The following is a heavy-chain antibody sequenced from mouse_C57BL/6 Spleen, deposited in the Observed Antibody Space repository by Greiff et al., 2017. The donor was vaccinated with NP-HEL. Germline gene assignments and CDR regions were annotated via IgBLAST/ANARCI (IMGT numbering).Heavy chain of an antibody. J-gene: IGHJ2*01. CDR2: IDPETGGT. CDR1: GYTFTDYE. V-gene: IGHV1-15*01. Sequence: QVQLKESGAELVRPGASVTLSCKASGYTFTDYEMHWVKQTPVHGLEWIGAIDPETGGTAYNQKFKGKAILTADKSSSTAYMELRSLTSEDSAVYYCTRRGGYWGQGTTLTVSS. CDR3: TRRGGY.